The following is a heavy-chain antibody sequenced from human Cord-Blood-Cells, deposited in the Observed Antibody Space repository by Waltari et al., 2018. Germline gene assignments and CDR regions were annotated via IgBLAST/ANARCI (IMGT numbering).Heavy chain of an antibody. D-gene: IGHD6-6*01. Sequence: QVQLVQSGAEVKKPGASVKVSCKASGYTFTSSDIYWLRQATGQGLEWMGWMNPNSGNTGYAQKFQGRVTITRNTSISTAYMELSSLRSEDTAVYYCARVIGSSDAFDIWGQGTMVTVSS. V-gene: IGHV1-8*03. CDR1: GYTFTSSD. J-gene: IGHJ3*02. CDR2: MNPNSGNT. CDR3: ARVIGSSDAFDI.